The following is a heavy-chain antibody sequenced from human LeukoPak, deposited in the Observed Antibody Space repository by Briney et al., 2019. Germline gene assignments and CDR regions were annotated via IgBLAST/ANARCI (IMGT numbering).Heavy chain of an antibody. D-gene: IGHD3-10*01. CDR1: GGSISSSSYY. J-gene: IGHJ4*02. CDR3: ARDGITMVRGVIAYFDY. Sequence: SETLSLTCTVSGGSISSSSYYWGLIRQPPGKGLEWIGSIYYSGSTYYNPSLKSRVTISVDTSKNQFSLKLSSVTAADTAVYYCARDGITMVRGVIAYFDYWGQGTLVTVSS. V-gene: IGHV4-39*07. CDR2: IYYSGST.